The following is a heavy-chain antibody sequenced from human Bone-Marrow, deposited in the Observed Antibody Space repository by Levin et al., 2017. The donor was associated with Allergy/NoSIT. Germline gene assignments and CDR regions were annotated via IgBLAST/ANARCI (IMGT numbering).Heavy chain of an antibody. Sequence: KASETLSLTCTVAGASISDGRHYWSWIRQPAGKGLEWIGRVFTSGNTDYNPSLKSRVTIAVDTSKNQFSLRLSSVTAADTAMYYCARDLGWLGFFDYWGQGILVTVSS. CDR3: ARDLGWLGFFDY. D-gene: IGHD6-19*01. CDR2: VFTSGNT. CDR1: GASISDGRHY. V-gene: IGHV4-61*02. J-gene: IGHJ4*02.